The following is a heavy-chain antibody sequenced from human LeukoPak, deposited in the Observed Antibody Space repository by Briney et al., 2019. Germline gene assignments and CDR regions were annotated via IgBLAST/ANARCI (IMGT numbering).Heavy chain of an antibody. Sequence: GASVKVSCKASGYTFTSYGISWVRQAPGQGLEWMGWISAYNGNTNYAQKLQGRVTMTTDTSTSTAYMELRSLRSDDTPVYYCARDERDSSSWYTVPGDYWGQGTLVTVSS. J-gene: IGHJ4*02. D-gene: IGHD6-13*01. V-gene: IGHV1-18*01. CDR3: ARDERDSSSWYTVPGDY. CDR1: GYTFTSYG. CDR2: ISAYNGNT.